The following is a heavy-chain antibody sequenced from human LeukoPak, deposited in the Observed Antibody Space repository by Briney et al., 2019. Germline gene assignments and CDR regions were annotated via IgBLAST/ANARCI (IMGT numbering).Heavy chain of an antibody. CDR1: GGSISSYY. Sequence: SETLSLTCTVSGGSISSYYWSWIRQPPGKGLEWIGYIYYSGSTNYNPSLKSRVTISVDTSKNQFSLKLSSVTAADTAVYYCARFSGGSYYEFERNWIDPWGQGTLVTVSS. V-gene: IGHV4-59*01. CDR2: IYYSGST. D-gene: IGHD1-26*01. CDR3: ARFSGGSYYEFERNWIDP. J-gene: IGHJ5*02.